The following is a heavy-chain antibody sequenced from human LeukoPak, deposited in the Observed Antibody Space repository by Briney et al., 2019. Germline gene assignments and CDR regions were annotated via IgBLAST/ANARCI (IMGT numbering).Heavy chain of an antibody. CDR1: GGSISSYY. J-gene: IGHJ4*02. D-gene: IGHD3-22*01. Sequence: SETLSLTCIVSGGSISSYYWSWIRQPAGKGLEWIGRIYTSGSTNYNPSLKSRVTISVDTSKNQFSLKLSSVTAADTAVYYCARDQPWHSSGYLYDYWGQGTLVTVSS. CDR3: ARDQPWHSSGYLYDY. V-gene: IGHV4-4*07. CDR2: IYTSGST.